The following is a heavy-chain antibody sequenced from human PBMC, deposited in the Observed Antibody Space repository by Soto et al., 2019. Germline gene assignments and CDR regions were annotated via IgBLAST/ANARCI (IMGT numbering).Heavy chain of an antibody. D-gene: IGHD2-2*01. CDR3: ARDIVVVPAGYDAFDI. Sequence: ASVKVSCKASGYTFTSYGIIWVRQAPGQGLEWMGWISAYNDNTNYAQKLQGRVTMTTDTSTSTAYMELRSLRSDDTAVYYCARDIVVVPAGYDAFDIWGQGTMVTVSS. CDR1: GYTFTSYG. CDR2: ISAYNDNT. V-gene: IGHV1-18*01. J-gene: IGHJ3*02.